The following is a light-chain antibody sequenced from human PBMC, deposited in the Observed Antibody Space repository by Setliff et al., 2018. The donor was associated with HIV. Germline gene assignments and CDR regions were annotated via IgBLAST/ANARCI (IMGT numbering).Light chain of an antibody. Sequence: QSVLTQPPSVSGAPGQRVSISCTGNSSNLGAGYDVHWYQQDPGTAPKLLIHNSNKRPSGISDRLSGSKSGPSASLAITGLQPEDEAHYYCQSYDNSLSGSVFGGGTKVTVL. CDR1: SSNLGAGYD. CDR2: NSN. J-gene: IGLJ2*01. V-gene: IGLV1-40*01. CDR3: QSYDNSLSGSV.